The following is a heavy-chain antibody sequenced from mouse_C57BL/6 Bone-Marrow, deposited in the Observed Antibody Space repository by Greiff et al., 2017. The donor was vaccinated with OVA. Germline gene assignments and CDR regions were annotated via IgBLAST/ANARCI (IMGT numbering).Heavy chain of an antibody. Sequence: LQQSGAELVRPGSSVKLSCKASYFAFMASAMHWVKQRPGHGLEWIGSFTMYSDATEYSENFKGKATLTANTSSSTAYMELSSLTSEDSAVYYCARSYYDYGYYAMDYWGQGTSVTVSS. CDR3: ARSYYDYGYYAMDY. CDR2: FTMYSDAT. V-gene: IGHV1-49*01. D-gene: IGHD2-4*01. CDR1: YFAFMASA. J-gene: IGHJ4*01.